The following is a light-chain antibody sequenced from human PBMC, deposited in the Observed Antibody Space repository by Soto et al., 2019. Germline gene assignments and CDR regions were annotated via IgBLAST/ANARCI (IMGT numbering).Light chain of an antibody. V-gene: IGKV1-39*01. J-gene: IGKJ2*01. Sequence: IQMTQSPSSLSASVGDRVTVNCRTSENSASYVSLFQQRPGKAPNLLIYSASTLHTGVSSRFSGNGSGTHFTLTVERLQAEDVATYYCQQTFSLPYTFGQGTKVEI. CDR2: SAS. CDR1: ENSASY. CDR3: QQTFSLPYT.